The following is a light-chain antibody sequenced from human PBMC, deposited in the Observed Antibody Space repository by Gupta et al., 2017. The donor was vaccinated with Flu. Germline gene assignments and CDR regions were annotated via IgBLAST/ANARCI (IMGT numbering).Light chain of an antibody. Sequence: QSVLPQPPSVSGAPGQRVPISCTGSSSNIGSHYDVHWYQQLPGTAPKLLIYTNNNRPSGVPDRFSGSKSGTSASLAITGLQAEDEADYYCQSYDSSLSGRVFGGGTKLTVL. V-gene: IGLV1-40*01. CDR2: TNN. CDR3: QSYDSSLSGRV. J-gene: IGLJ2*01. CDR1: SSNIGSHYD.